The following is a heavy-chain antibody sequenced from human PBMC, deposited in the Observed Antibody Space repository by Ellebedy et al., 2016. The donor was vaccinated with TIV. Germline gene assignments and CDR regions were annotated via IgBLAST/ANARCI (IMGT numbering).Heavy chain of an antibody. V-gene: IGHV1-2*04. D-gene: IGHD2-2*01. CDR2: INPNSGGT. CDR3: ARLPCGSTSCGGQAFDI. J-gene: IGHJ3*02. CDR1: GYTFTDFY. Sequence: ASVKVSCXASGYTFTDFYMHWVRQAPGQGLEWMGWINPNSGGTNYAQKFQGWVTMTRDTSISTAYMELRRLRSDDTAVYYCARLPCGSTSCGGQAFDIWGQGTMVTVSS.